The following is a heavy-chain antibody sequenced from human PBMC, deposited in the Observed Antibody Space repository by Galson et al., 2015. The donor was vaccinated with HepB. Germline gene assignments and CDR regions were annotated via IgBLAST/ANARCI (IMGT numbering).Heavy chain of an antibody. CDR2: IKSKTDGGTT. Sequence: SLRLSCAASGFTFNNAWMNWVRQAPGKGLEWVGRIKSKTDGGTTDYAAPVKGRFTISRDDSKNTLYLQMNSLKTEDTAVYSCTTVGSFDVGGSSSGDAFDVWGQGTMVTVSS. J-gene: IGHJ3*01. CDR3: TTVGSFDVGGSSSGDAFDV. D-gene: IGHD6-6*01. CDR1: GFTFNNAW. V-gene: IGHV3-15*07.